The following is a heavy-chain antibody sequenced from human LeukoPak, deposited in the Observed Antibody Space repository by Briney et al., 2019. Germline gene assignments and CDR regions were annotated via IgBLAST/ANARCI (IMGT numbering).Heavy chain of an antibody. CDR2: MNPNSGNT. CDR3: AREGCSSTSCLYYYYMDV. Sequence: GASVKVSCKASGYTFTSYDINWVRQATGQGLEWMGWMNPNSGNTGYAQKFQGRVTMTRNTSISAAYMELSSLRSEDTAVYYCAREGCSSTSCLYYYYMDVWGKGTTVTVSS. CDR1: GYTFTSYD. V-gene: IGHV1-8*01. D-gene: IGHD2-2*01. J-gene: IGHJ6*03.